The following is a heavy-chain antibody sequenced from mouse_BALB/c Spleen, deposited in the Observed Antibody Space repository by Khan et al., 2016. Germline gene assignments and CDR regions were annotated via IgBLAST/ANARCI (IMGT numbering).Heavy chain of an antibody. J-gene: IGHJ3*01. CDR1: GFSLTTYG. CDR3: AIVDYYDCGGAWFAY. CDR2: IWRGGST. D-gene: IGHD2-13*01. V-gene: IGHV2-5-1*01. Sequence: QVQLKQSGPSLVQPSQSLSITCTVFGFSLTTYGVHWVRQSPGKGLEWLGVIWRGGSTDYNAAFMSRLSITKDNSKSQVFFKMNSLQADDTAIYYRAIVDYYDCGGAWFAYWGQGSLVTVSA.